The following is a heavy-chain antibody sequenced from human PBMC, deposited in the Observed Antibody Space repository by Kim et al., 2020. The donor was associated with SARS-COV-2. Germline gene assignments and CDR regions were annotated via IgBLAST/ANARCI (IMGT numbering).Heavy chain of an antibody. CDR1: GGSISSYY. D-gene: IGHD6-19*01. J-gene: IGHJ4*01. V-gene: IGHV4-59*01. Sequence: SETLSLTCTVSGGSISSYYWSWIRQPPGKGLEWIGYIYYSGSTNYNPSLKSRVTISVDTSKNQFSLKLSSVTAADTAVYYCARASDMGSGWYGAFDYWG. CDR2: IYYSGST. CDR3: ARASDMGSGWYGAFDY.